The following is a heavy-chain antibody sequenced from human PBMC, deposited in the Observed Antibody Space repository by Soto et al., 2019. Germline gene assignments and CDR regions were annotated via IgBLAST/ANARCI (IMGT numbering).Heavy chain of an antibody. V-gene: IGHV3-48*01. CDR2: ISSSSSII. Sequence: PGGSLRLSCAASGFTFSTAWMTWVRQAPGKGLEWVSYISSSSSIIYYADSVKGRFTISRDNAKNSLFLQMNSLRAEDTAMYYCARERPRSDASNWYFAFWGQGTLVTVSS. J-gene: IGHJ4*02. D-gene: IGHD6-13*01. CDR3: ARERPRSDASNWYFAF. CDR1: GFTFSTAW.